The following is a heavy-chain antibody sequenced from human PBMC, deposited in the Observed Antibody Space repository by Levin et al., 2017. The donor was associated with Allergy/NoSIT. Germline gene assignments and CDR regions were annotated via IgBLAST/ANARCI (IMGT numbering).Heavy chain of an antibody. D-gene: IGHD3-16*02. Sequence: SQTLSLPCTVSGGSISSYYWSWIRQPPGKGLEWIGYIYYSGSTNYNPSLKSRVTISVDTSKNQFSLKLSSVTAADTAVYYCARASYDYVWGSYRSIWFDPWGQGTLVTVSS. CDR3: ARASYDYVWGSYRSIWFDP. CDR1: GGSISSYY. V-gene: IGHV4-59*01. J-gene: IGHJ5*02. CDR2: IYYSGST.